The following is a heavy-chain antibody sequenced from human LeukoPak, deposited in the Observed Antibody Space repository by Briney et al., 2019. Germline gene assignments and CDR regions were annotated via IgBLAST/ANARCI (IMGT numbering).Heavy chain of an antibody. D-gene: IGHD2-21*02. CDR2: VSGSGGST. CDR3: ARRPSGAVTGHYYFDY. CDR1: GFIFSRYG. Sequence: GGSLRLSCAASGFIFSRYGMSWVRQAPGRGLEWVSGVSGSGGSTYYAASVRGRFTISRDNSKNTLHLQMTSLRDEDTALYYCARRPSGAVTGHYYFDYWGQGTLVTVSS. V-gene: IGHV3-23*01. J-gene: IGHJ4*02.